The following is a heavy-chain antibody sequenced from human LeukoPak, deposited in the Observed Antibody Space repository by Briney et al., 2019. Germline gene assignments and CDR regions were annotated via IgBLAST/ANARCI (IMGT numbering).Heavy chain of an antibody. Sequence: GESLKISCKDSVDKFATYWIGWVRQMPGKGLEWMGIIYPDDSDTRYSPSFQGQVTISADKSITTAFLQWSNLKASDTAMHYCARSLYGGKVVGDWYFNLWGRGTLVTVSS. CDR2: IYPDDSDT. D-gene: IGHD4-23*01. V-gene: IGHV5-51*01. J-gene: IGHJ2*01. CDR1: VDKFATYW. CDR3: ARSLYGGKVVGDWYFNL.